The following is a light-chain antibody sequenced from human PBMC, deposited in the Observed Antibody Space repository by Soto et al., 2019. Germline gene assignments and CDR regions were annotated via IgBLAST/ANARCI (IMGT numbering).Light chain of an antibody. V-gene: IGLV1-40*01. CDR2: GNT. CDR3: LSSDSSLSVV. Sequence: QAVVTQPPSVSGAPGQRVTISCNGSSSNIGAGYDVHWYQQLPGRAPKLLIYGNTNRPSGVPDRFSGSKSGTSASLAITGLQAEDEADYYCLSSDSSLSVVFGGGTKLTVL. CDR1: SSNIGAGYD. J-gene: IGLJ2*01.